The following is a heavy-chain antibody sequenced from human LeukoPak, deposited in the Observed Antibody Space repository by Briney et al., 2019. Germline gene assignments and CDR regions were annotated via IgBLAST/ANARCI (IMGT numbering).Heavy chain of an antibody. CDR3: ATEDSRSGSYYDP. J-gene: IGHJ5*02. D-gene: IGHD1-26*01. Sequence: ASVKASCKASGYIFTDYRLHWVRQAPGQGLEWMGRINPKSGDTNYAQKFQGRVTMTSDTSITTAYMELRRLKSDDTAFCFCATEDSRSGSYYDPWGQGTLVTVSS. V-gene: IGHV1-2*06. CDR2: INPKSGDT. CDR1: GYIFTDYR.